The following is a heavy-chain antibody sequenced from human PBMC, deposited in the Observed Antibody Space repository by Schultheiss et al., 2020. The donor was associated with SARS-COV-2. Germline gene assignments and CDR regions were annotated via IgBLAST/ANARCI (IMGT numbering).Heavy chain of an antibody. CDR1: GFTFSDHY. CDR3: EAAGA. V-gene: IGHV3-11*04. CDR2: ISSAGGTI. J-gene: IGHJ5*02. D-gene: IGHD6-13*01. Sequence: GGSLRLSCAASGFTFSDHYMDWVRQAPEKGLEWVSYISSAGGTIYYADSVKGRFTISRDNAKNSLYLQMNSLKAEDTAIYYCEAAGAWGQGTLVTVSS.